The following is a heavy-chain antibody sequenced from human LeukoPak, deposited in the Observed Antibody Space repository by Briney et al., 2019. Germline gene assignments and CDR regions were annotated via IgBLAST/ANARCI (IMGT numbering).Heavy chain of an antibody. J-gene: IGHJ4*02. V-gene: IGHV4-4*07. Sequence: SETLSLTCTVSGGSISSYCWSWIGQPAGKGLDWIGRIYTGGSTNYNPSLKSRVTMSVDTSKNQFSLKLSSVTAADTAVYYCARDRYIQYSSGWYSFDYWGQGTLVTVSS. CDR1: GGSISSYC. CDR3: ARDRYIQYSSGWYSFDY. D-gene: IGHD6-19*01. CDR2: IYTGGST.